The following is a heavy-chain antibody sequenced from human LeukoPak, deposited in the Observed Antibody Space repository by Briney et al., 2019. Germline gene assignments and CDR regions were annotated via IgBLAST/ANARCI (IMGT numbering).Heavy chain of an antibody. CDR1: GGSFSGYY. CDR3: ARARGACTY. CDR2: INHSGST. Sequence: SETLSLTCAVYGGSFSGYYWSWIRQPPGKGLEWIGEINHSGSTNYNPSLKSRVTISVDTSKNQFSLKLSSVTAADTAVYYCARARGACTYWGQGTLVTVSP. V-gene: IGHV4-34*01. J-gene: IGHJ4*02. D-gene: IGHD1-1*01.